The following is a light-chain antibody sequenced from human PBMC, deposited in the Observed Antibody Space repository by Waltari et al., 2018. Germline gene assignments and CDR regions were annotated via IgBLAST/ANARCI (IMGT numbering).Light chain of an antibody. CDR3: QHLNSYPLT. CDR1: QGISSH. Sequence: IQLTQSPSSLSVSVGDRVTFSCRASQGISSHLAWFQQRPGKAPKVLIYAASTLQSPVPSRFSGSGSGTDFTLTISSLQPEDVATYYCQHLNSYPLTFGGGTKVEI. CDR2: AAS. V-gene: IGKV1-9*01. J-gene: IGKJ4*01.